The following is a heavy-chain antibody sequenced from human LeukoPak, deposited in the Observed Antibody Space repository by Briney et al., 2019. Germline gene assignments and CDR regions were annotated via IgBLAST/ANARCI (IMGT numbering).Heavy chain of an antibody. D-gene: IGHD3-3*01. J-gene: IGHJ3*02. V-gene: IGHV1-18*01. CDR2: ISAYNGNT. CDR3: ATDVPQTGWLRFLEWSYAFDI. CDR1: GYTFTSYG. Sequence: GASVTVSCKASGYTFTSYGISWVRQAPGQGLEWMGWISAYNGNTNYAQKLQGRVTMTTDTSTSTAYMERRSLRSEDTAVYYCATDVPQTGWLRFLEWSYAFDIWGQGTMVTVSS.